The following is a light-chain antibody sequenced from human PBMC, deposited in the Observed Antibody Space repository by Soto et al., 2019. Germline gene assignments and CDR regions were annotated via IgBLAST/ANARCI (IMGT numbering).Light chain of an antibody. CDR3: TSFTTSSTYV. V-gene: IGLV2-14*01. CDR1: SSDVGAYNY. Sequence: LTQPASVSGSPGQSITISCTGTSSDVGAYNYVSWYQQFPGKAPKLMIYEVTNRPSGVSNRFSGSKSGNTASLTTSGLQAEDEGDYYCTSFTTSSTYVFGTGTKVTVL. J-gene: IGLJ1*01. CDR2: EVT.